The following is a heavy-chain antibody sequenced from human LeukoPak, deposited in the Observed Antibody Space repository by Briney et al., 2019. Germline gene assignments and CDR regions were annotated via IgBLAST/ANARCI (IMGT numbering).Heavy chain of an antibody. V-gene: IGHV3-21*01. CDR3: ARASSGWYWD. Sequence: KPGGSLRLSCAASGFTFSSYSMNWVRQAPGKGLEWVSSISSSSSYIYYADSVEGRFTISRDNAKNSLYLQMNSLRAEDTAVYYCARASSGWYWDWGQGTLVTVSS. CDR2: ISSSSSYI. CDR1: GFTFSSYS. J-gene: IGHJ4*02. D-gene: IGHD6-19*01.